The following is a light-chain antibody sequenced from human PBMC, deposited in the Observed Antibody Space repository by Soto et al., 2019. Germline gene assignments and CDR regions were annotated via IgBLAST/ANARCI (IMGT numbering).Light chain of an antibody. J-gene: IGKJ1*01. CDR1: QSVSSSY. Sequence: EIVLTQSPGTLSLSPGERATLSCRASQSVSSSYLAWYQQKPRQAPRLLIYGASSRPTGIPDRFSGSGSGTDFTITSRRLEPEDFAVYYCQQYGSSLLFSQGTKVEIK. V-gene: IGKV3-20*01. CDR3: QQYGSSLL. CDR2: GAS.